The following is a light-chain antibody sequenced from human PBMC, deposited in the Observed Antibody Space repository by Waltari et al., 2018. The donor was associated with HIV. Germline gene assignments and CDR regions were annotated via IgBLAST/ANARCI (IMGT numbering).Light chain of an antibody. V-gene: IGKV3-20*01. Sequence: PGKTATLTCRASQSVSSKYLAWYQKKPGQTPRLLIYGASNRATGVPDRFSGSGSGTDFILTISRLEAEDFAVYYCQQYGTLPFAFGPGTTVD. J-gene: IGKJ3*01. CDR1: QSVSSKY. CDR3: QQYGTLPFA. CDR2: GAS.